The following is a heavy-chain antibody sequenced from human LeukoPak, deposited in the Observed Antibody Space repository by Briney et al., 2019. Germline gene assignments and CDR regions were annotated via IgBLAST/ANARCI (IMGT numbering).Heavy chain of an antibody. Sequence: GGSLRLSCAASGFTVSSNYMSWVRQAPGKGLEWVSVIYSGGSTYYADSVKGRFTISRDNSKNTLYLQMNSLRAEDTAVYYCARDRYCSSTSCYVSAFDIWGQGTMVTVSS. CDR2: IYSGGST. CDR1: GFTVSSNY. CDR3: ARDRYCSSTSCYVSAFDI. V-gene: IGHV3-53*01. J-gene: IGHJ3*02. D-gene: IGHD2-2*01.